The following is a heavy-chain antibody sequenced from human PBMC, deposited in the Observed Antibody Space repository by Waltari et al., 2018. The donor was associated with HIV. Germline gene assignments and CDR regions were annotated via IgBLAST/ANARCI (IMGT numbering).Heavy chain of an antibody. Sequence: EVQLLESGGGLVQPGGSLRLSCVGSGFTFSDYGMSWVRRAPGKGLEWVSGITGSTDDTYYADSVKGRFTISRDNSNNMLYLQMKGVRVEDTAVYYCARPRVYYDSSGYWYYWGQGALVTVSS. D-gene: IGHD3-22*01. J-gene: IGHJ4*02. CDR1: GFTFSDYG. CDR2: ITGSTDDT. CDR3: ARPRVYYDSSGYWYY. V-gene: IGHV3-23*01.